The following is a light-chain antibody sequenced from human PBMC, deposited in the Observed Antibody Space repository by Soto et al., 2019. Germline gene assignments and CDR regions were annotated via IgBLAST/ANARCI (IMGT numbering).Light chain of an antibody. CDR1: QSVSSY. Sequence: EIVLTQSPATLSLSPGERATLSCRASQSVSSYLAWYQQKTGQAPRLLIYDASNRATGIPARFSGSGSGTDFTLTISSLELEGFAVYYCVQRSNWPPITFGQGTRLEIK. J-gene: IGKJ5*01. CDR2: DAS. CDR3: VQRSNWPPIT. V-gene: IGKV3-11*01.